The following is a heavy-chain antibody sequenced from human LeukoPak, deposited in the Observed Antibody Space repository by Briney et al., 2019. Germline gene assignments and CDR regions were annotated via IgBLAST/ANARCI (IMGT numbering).Heavy chain of an antibody. Sequence: PGGSLRLSCAASGFTVNNYEMHWVRQAPGKGLEWVSYIGTSGSTLYYADSVKGRFTISRDNAKNSLYLQMNSLRAEDTAVYYCARDDAGDLSWEGPFDYWGQGTLVTVSS. J-gene: IGHJ4*02. CDR3: ARDDAGDLSWEGPFDY. CDR1: GFTVNNYE. V-gene: IGHV3-48*03. CDR2: IGTSGSTL. D-gene: IGHD7-27*01.